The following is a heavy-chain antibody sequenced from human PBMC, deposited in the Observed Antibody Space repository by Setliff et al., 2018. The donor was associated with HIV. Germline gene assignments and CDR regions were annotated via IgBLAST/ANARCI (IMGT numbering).Heavy chain of an antibody. V-gene: IGHV4-59*04. Sequence: PSETLSLTCTVSGGSISTYYWSWIRQPPGKGLEWIGNIFHTGSTYYNPSLKSRLSISLDTSKNQFSLSLTSVTAADTAVYFCARPRVGDDAFNIWSQGTLVTVSS. CDR3: ARPRVGDDAFNI. J-gene: IGHJ3*02. CDR1: GGSISTYY. CDR2: IFHTGST.